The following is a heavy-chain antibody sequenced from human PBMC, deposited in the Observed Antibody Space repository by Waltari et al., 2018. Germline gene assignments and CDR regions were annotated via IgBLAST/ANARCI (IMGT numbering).Heavy chain of an antibody. V-gene: IGHV1-69*13. CDR3: ARDRRDGYKIGAVAFDI. Sequence: QVQLVQSGAEVKKPGSSVKVSCKASGGTFSSYAISWVRQAPGQGLEWMGGIIPIFGTANYAQKFQGRVTITADESTSTAYMELSSLRSEDTAVYYCARDRRDGYKIGAVAFDIWGQGTMVTVSS. J-gene: IGHJ3*02. CDR1: GGTFSSYA. CDR2: IIPIFGTA. D-gene: IGHD5-12*01.